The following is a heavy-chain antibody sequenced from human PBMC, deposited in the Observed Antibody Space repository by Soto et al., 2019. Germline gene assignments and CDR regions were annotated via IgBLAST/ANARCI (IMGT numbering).Heavy chain of an antibody. CDR3: ARVTGYYDSSGTGSYYYYGMDV. J-gene: IGHJ6*02. V-gene: IGHV4-59*01. CDR1: GGSISSYY. D-gene: IGHD3-22*01. Sequence: PSETLSLTCTVSGGSISSYYWSWIRQPPGKGLEWIGYIYYSGSTNYNPPLKSRVTISVDTSKNQFSLKLSSVTAADTAVYYCARVTGYYDSSGTGSYYYYGMDVWGQGTTVTVSS. CDR2: IYYSGST.